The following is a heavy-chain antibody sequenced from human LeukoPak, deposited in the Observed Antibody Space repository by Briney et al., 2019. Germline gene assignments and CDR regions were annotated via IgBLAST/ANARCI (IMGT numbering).Heavy chain of an antibody. CDR1: GGSISSYY. Sequence: NPSETLSLTCTVSGGSISSYYWSWIRQPPGKGLEWIGYIYYSGSTNHNPSLKSRVTISVDTSKNQFSLKLSSVTAADTAVYYCARHLSADFWSGYTNWFDPWGQGTLVTVSS. D-gene: IGHD3-3*01. CDR3: ARHLSADFWSGYTNWFDP. V-gene: IGHV4-59*08. J-gene: IGHJ5*02. CDR2: IYYSGST.